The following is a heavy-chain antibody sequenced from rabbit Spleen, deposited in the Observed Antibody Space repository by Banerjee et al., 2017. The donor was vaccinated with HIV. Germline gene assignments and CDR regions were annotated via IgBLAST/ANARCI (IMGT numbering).Heavy chain of an antibody. CDR1: GFSFSSNW. CDR2: IDTSDGDT. Sequence: LEESGGGLVKPGGTLTLTCTVSGFSFSSNWICWVRQAPGKGLEWIACIDTSDGDTDYANWPKGRFTISKTSSTTVTLQMTSLTVADTATYFCARDAGSGHYIDAYFDLWGPGTLVTVS. J-gene: IGHJ4*01. D-gene: IGHD8-1*01. V-gene: IGHV1S45*01. CDR3: ARDAGSGHYIDAYFDL.